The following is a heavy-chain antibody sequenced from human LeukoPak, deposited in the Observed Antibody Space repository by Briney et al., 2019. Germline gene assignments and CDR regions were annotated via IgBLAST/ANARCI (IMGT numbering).Heavy chain of an antibody. CDR3: SRNSGWYGVS. D-gene: IGHD6-19*01. CDR2: ITTGDTYI. V-gene: IGHV3-21*04. Sequence: GGSLRLSCAASGFTFSRYSMNWVRQPPAQGLEWVSSITTGDTYIYYSDPVKGRFTISRVNSKNTLYLQLHSLITDDNTVDYYSRNSGWYGVSWGQETLVPVPS. CDR1: GFTFSRYS. J-gene: IGHJ4*02.